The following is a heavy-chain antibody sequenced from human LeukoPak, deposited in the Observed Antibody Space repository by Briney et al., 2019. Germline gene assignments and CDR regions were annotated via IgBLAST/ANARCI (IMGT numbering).Heavy chain of an antibody. CDR3: ARSGSRWELPEPYYYYGMDV. D-gene: IGHD1-26*01. V-gene: IGHV1-18*01. Sequence: ASVKVSCKASGYTFTSYGISWVRQAPGQGLEWMGWISAYNGNTNYAQKLQGRVTMTTDTSTSTAYMELRSLRSDDTAVYYCARSGSRWELPEPYYYYGMDVWGQGTTVTVSS. CDR1: GYTFTSYG. CDR2: ISAYNGNT. J-gene: IGHJ6*02.